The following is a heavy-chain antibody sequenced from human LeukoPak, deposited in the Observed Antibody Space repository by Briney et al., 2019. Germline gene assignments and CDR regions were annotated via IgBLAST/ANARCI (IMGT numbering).Heavy chain of an antibody. D-gene: IGHD3-16*01. J-gene: IGHJ4*02. CDR2: INHSRIT. Sequence: SETLSLTCAVYGGSFSGYYWSWIRQPPGKGLEWIGEINHSRITNYNPSLKSRVTISVDTSKNQFSLKLSSVTAADTAVYYCARGNESPLNWGYWGQGTLVTVSS. CDR1: GGSFSGYY. CDR3: ARGNESPLNWGY. V-gene: IGHV4-34*01.